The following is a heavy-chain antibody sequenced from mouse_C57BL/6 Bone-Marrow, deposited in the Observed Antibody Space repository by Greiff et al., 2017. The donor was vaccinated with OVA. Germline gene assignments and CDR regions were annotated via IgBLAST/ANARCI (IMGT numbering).Heavy chain of an antibody. CDR1: GYTFTDYY. V-gene: IGHV1-26*01. CDR2: INPNNGGT. D-gene: IGHD1-1*01. Sequence: VQLKQSGPELVKPGASVKISCKASGYTFTDYYMNWVKQSHGKSLEWIGDINPNNGGTSYNQKFKGKATLTVDKSSSTAYMELRSLTSEDSAVYYCARERGLRWYFDVWGTGTTVTVSS. CDR3: ARERGLRWYFDV. J-gene: IGHJ1*03.